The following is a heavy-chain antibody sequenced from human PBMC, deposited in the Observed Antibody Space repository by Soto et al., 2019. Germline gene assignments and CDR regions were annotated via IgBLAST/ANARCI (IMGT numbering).Heavy chain of an antibody. D-gene: IGHD3-10*01. CDR3: AKRFFGSGSPPGAFDV. CDR1: GFTFSNYA. V-gene: IGHV3-23*05. Sequence: EVQLLESGGGLVQPGGSLRLSCAASGFTFSNYAMSWVRQAPGKGPEWVSFITSSGNGTYYADSVKGRFTISRDNSKNTHYVQMNNLRAEDTAIYYCAKRFFGSGSPPGAFDVWGQGTMVTVSS. CDR2: ITSSGNGT. J-gene: IGHJ3*01.